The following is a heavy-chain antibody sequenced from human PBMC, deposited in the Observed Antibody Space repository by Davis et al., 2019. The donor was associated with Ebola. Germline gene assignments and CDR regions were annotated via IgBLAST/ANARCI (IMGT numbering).Heavy chain of an antibody. CDR3: TTEGGYCTNGVCFYYFDY. D-gene: IGHD2-8*01. J-gene: IGHJ4*02. V-gene: IGHV3-15*01. CDR1: GFPITNYW. Sequence: GGSLRLSCAVSGFPITNYWTHWVRQAPGKGLEWVGRIKSKTDGGTTDYAAPVKGRFTISRDDSKNTLYLQMNSLKTEDTAVYYCTTEGGYCTNGVCFYYFDYWGQGTLVTVSS. CDR2: IKSKTDGGTT.